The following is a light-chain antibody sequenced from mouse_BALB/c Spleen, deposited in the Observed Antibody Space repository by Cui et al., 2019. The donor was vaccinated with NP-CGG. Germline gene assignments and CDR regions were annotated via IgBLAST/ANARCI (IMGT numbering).Light chain of an antibody. Sequence: HAVVTQESALTTSPGETVTLTCRSSTGAVTTSNYANWVQEKPDHLFTGLIGGTNNRVPGVPARFSGSLIGDKAALTITGAQTEDDAMYFCALWYSNHWVFGGGTKLTVL. J-gene: IGLJ1*01. CDR3: ALWYSNHWV. CDR2: GTN. V-gene: IGLV1*01. CDR1: TGAVTTSNY.